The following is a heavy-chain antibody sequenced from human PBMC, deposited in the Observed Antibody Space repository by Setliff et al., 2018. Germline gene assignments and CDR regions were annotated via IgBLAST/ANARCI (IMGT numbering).Heavy chain of an antibody. CDR3: VREGVDSRSSTDYRYYMDV. Sequence: SVKVSCKASGGTFSDYGISWVRQAPGQGLVWMGGTIPIFGTTDYAQKFQGRVTIITDESTSTAFMQLSSLRSEDTAVYYCVREGVDSRSSTDYRYYMDVWGKGTTVTVSS. CDR1: GGTFSDYG. CDR2: TIPIFGTT. J-gene: IGHJ6*03. V-gene: IGHV1-69*05. D-gene: IGHD3-22*01.